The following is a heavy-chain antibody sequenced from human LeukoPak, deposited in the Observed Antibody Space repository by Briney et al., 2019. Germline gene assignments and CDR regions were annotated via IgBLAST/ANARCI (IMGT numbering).Heavy chain of an antibody. Sequence: ASVKVSCKASGGAFSSYAISWVRQAPGQGLEWMGGIIPIFGTANYAQKFQGRVTITADESTSTAYMELSSLRSEDTAVYYCARALIVVVPAAPLEYYYYGMDVWGKGTTGTVSS. J-gene: IGHJ6*04. CDR2: IIPIFGTA. D-gene: IGHD2-2*01. V-gene: IGHV1-69*01. CDR1: GGAFSSYA. CDR3: ARALIVVVPAAPLEYYYYGMDV.